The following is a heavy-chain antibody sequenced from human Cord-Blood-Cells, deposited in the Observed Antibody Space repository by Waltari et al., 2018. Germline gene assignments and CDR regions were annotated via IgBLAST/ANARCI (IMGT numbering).Heavy chain of an antibody. Sequence: QVQLQQWGAGLLKPSETLSPTCAVDGGSFSGSYWCWSRQPPGKGLEWTGEINHSGSTNYNPSLKSRVTISVDTSKNQFSLKLSSVTAADTAVYYCARPHYGDYGWFDPWGQGTLVTVSS. D-gene: IGHD4-17*01. CDR1: GGSFSGSY. J-gene: IGHJ5*02. CDR2: INHSGST. V-gene: IGHV4-34*01. CDR3: ARPHYGDYGWFDP.